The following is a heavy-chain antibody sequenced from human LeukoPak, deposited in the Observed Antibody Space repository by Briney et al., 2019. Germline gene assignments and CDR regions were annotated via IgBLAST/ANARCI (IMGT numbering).Heavy chain of an antibody. V-gene: IGHV3-23*01. CDR1: GFTFSSYA. CDR3: AKDIQPSFRAAAGTYAFDI. CDR2: ISGSGGST. D-gene: IGHD6-13*01. Sequence: PGGSLRLSCAASGFTFSSYAMSWVRQAPGKVREWVSAISGSGGSTYYADSVKGRFTITRDNSKNTLYLQMNSLRAEDTAVYYCAKDIQPSFRAAAGTYAFDIWGQGTMVTVSS. J-gene: IGHJ3*02.